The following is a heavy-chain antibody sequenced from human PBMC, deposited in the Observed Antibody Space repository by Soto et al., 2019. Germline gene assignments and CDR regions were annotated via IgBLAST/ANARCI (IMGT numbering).Heavy chain of an antibody. J-gene: IGHJ6*02. Sequence: TLSLACTVSVGSSSSGGYYWSWILQHPGKGLEWIGYIYYSGSTYYNPSLKSRVTISVDTSKNQFSLKLSSVTAADTAVYYCARELSSSGPDYYYGMDVWGQGTTVIVSS. CDR2: IYYSGST. D-gene: IGHD6-6*01. V-gene: IGHV4-31*03. CDR1: VGSSSSGGYY. CDR3: ARELSSSGPDYYYGMDV.